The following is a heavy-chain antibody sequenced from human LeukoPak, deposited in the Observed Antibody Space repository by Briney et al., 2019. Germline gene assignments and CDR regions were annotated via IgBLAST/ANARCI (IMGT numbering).Heavy chain of an antibody. D-gene: IGHD3-22*01. J-gene: IGHJ4*02. CDR3: ARARSGYYQT. CDR2: IYYSGST. CDR1: GGSVSSGSYY. V-gene: IGHV4-61*01. Sequence: SETLSLTRTVSGGSVSSGSYYWSWIRQPPGKGLEWIGYIYYSGSTNYNPSLKSRVTISVDTSKNQFSLKLSSVTAADTAVYYCARARSGYYQTWGQGTLVTVSS.